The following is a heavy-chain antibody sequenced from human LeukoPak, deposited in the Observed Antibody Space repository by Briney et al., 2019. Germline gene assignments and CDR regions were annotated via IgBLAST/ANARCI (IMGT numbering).Heavy chain of an antibody. CDR1: GFTFSSYA. Sequence: GGSLSLSCAASGFTFSSYAWSWVRQPPGKGLEWFPAMSGSGHYTYSADSVKGRFTISRDNSENTLYLQMNSLRAEDTAVYYCAKADCSGGSCYPDYWGQGTLVTVSS. D-gene: IGHD2-15*01. J-gene: IGHJ4*02. CDR2: MSGSGHYT. CDR3: AKADCSGGSCYPDY. V-gene: IGHV3-23*01.